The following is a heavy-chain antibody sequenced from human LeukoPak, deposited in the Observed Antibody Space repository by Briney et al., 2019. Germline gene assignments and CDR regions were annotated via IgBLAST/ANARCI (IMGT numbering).Heavy chain of an antibody. Sequence: SETLSLTCDVSGVSVSDGRYYWTWIRQLPGKGLEWIAYKYYSGSAKYNPSLKSRLTISIDTSKNQFSLQLSSVTAADTATYYGATPYCSGISCLDVFNMWGQGTRVTVSS. J-gene: IGHJ3*02. CDR1: GVSVSDGRYY. V-gene: IGHV4-31*11. CDR3: ATPYCSGISCLDVFNM. CDR2: KYYSGSA. D-gene: IGHD2-2*01.